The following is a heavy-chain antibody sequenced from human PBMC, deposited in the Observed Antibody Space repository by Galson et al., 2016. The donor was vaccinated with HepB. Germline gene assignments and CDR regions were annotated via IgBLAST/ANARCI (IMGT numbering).Heavy chain of an antibody. CDR3: ARGPCRSTNCPTSYYGMDV. D-gene: IGHD1-1*01. J-gene: IGHJ6*02. Sequence: SLRLSCAASGFAFSDYYMSWIRQAQGRGLEWLSFISGGGRDTNYADSVRGHFTVSRDNANNLLYLQMNSLSVEDTAIYYCARGPCRSTNCPTSYYGMDVWGQGTTVTVSS. V-gene: IGHV3-11*06. CDR1: GFAFSDYY. CDR2: ISGGGRDT.